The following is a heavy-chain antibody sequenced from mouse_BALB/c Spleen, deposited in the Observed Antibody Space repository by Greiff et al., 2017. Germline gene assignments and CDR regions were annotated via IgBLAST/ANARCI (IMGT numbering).Heavy chain of an antibody. D-gene: IGHD2-4*01. CDR2: INPSNGRT. CDR3: ARYEIYYDYEGLFAY. Sequence: QVQLQQPGAELVKPGASVKLSCKASGYTFTSYWMHWVKQRPGQGLEWIGEINPSNGRTNYNEKFKSKATLTVDKSSSTAYMQLSSLTSEDSAVYYCARYEIYYDYEGLFAYWGQGTLVTVSA. V-gene: IGHV1S81*02. J-gene: IGHJ3*01. CDR1: GYTFTSYW.